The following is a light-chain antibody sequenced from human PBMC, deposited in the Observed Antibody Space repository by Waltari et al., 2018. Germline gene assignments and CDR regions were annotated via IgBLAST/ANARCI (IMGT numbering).Light chain of an antibody. CDR2: DVN. V-gene: IGLV2-14*03. J-gene: IGLJ2*01. Sequence: QSALTQPASVSGSPGQSITISCTGTSSDVGTSKSVSWYQHRPGTAPKVIIYDVNKRPTGVSNRFSGSKSGNTASLTISGLQAEDEANYSCASYSSISSYVVFGGGTKLTVL. CDR3: ASYSSISSYVV. CDR1: SSDVGTSKS.